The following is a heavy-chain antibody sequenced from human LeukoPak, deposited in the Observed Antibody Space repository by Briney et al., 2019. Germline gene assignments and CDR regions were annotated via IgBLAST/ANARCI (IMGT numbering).Heavy chain of an antibody. D-gene: IGHD1-26*01. CDR3: ARDVVGATYFD. CDR2: IYSGGST. Sequence: PGGSLRLSCAASGFTVSSNYMTWDRQAPGKRLEWVSIIYSGGSTSYADSVKGRFTISRDNSKNTLYLQMNSLRAEDTAVYYCARDVVGATYFDWGQGTLVTVSS. V-gene: IGHV3-53*01. CDR1: GFTVSSNY. J-gene: IGHJ4*02.